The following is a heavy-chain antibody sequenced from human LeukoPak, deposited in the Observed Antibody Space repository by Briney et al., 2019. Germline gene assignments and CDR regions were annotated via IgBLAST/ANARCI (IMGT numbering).Heavy chain of an antibody. V-gene: IGHV1-69*13. J-gene: IGHJ6*02. D-gene: IGHD6-19*01. CDR2: IIPIFGTA. CDR1: GYTFTSYA. CDR3: ARSRIAVAGTYYYYYGMDV. Sequence: GASVKVSCKASGYTFTSYAMNWVRQAPGQGLEWMGGIIPIFGTANYAQKFQGRVTITADESTSTAYMELSSLRSEDTAVYYCARSRIAVAGTYYYYYGMDVWGQGTTVTVSS.